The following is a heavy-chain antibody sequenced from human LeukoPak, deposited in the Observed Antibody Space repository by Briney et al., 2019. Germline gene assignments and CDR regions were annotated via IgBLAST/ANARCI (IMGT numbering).Heavy chain of an antibody. V-gene: IGHV1-3*01. J-gene: IGHJ5*02. CDR1: GYTFTSYA. D-gene: IGHD6-19*01. Sequence: ASVKVSCKASGYTFTSYAMHWVRQAPGQRLAWMGWINAGNGNTKYSQKFQGRVTITRDPSASTAYMELSSLRSEDTAVYYCARGYSSGMNWFDPWGQGTLVTVSS. CDR2: INAGNGNT. CDR3: ARGYSSGMNWFDP.